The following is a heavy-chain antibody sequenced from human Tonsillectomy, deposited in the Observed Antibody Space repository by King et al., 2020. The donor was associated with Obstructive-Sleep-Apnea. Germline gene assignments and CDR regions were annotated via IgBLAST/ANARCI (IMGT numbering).Heavy chain of an antibody. Sequence: RLQLQESGPGLVKPSETLSLTCTVSGDSISSTSYYWSWIRQPPGKGLEWIGSIYYSGSTNYNPSLKSRVTISVETSENQLSLKLSSVTAADSAVYYCTRDCRYCSSTNLPGVWGQGTTVTVSS. CDR2: IYYSGST. D-gene: IGHD2-2*01. CDR1: GDSISSTSYY. J-gene: IGHJ6*02. CDR3: TRDCRYCSSTNLPGV. V-gene: IGHV4-39*06.